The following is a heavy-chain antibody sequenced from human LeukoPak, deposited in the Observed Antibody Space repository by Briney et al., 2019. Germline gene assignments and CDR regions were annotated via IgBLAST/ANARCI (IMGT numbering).Heavy chain of an antibody. CDR2: SIPIFGTA. Sequence: GASVKVSCKASGGTFSSYAISWVRQAPGQGLEWMGGSIPIFGTANYAQKFQGRVTITADESTSTAYMELSSLRSEDTAVYYCAREGPGIAVAGTVIYPYWGQGTLVTVSS. CDR1: GGTFSSYA. CDR3: AREGPGIAVAGTVIYPY. D-gene: IGHD6-19*01. V-gene: IGHV1-69*13. J-gene: IGHJ4*02.